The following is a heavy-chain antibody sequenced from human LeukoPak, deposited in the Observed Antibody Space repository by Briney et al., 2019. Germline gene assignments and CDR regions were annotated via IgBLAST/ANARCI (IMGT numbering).Heavy chain of an antibody. CDR1: GFTFSSYS. V-gene: IGHV3-21*04. Sequence: PGGSLRLSCAASGFTFSSYSMNWVRQAPGKGLEWVSSISSSSSYIYYADSVKGRFTISRDNSKNTLYLQMNSLRAEDTAPDHSSSPDPPSPHWGQGTLVTVSS. J-gene: IGHJ4*02. D-gene: IGHD6-13*01. CDR2: ISSSSSYI. CDR3: SSPDPPSPH.